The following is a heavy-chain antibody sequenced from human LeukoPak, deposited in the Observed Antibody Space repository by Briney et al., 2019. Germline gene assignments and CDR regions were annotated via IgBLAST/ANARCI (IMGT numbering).Heavy chain of an antibody. CDR2: IKSKTDGGTA. CDR3: ATLKTGTSSFP. Sequence: GGSLRLSCAASGFTFMSAWMSWVRQAPGKGLEWVGRIKSKTDGGTADYAAPVKGRFTISRDNSKNTLYLQLNSLKTEDTAVYYCATLKTGTSSFPWGQRNLVTVSS. V-gene: IGHV3-15*01. D-gene: IGHD6-13*01. CDR1: GFTFMSAW. J-gene: IGHJ5*02.